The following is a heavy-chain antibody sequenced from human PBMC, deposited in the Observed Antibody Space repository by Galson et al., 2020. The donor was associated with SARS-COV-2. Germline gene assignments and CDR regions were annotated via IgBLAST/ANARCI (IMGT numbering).Heavy chain of an antibody. V-gene: IGHV1-18*01. J-gene: IGHJ4*02. CDR3: ARDLYDSSGYQMGY. Sequence: ASVKVSCKASGYIFNTYGISWVRQAPGQGLEWMGWISGYNGDTILAQKLQGRVTMTTDTSTSTVYMELRSLISDDTAVYYCARDLYDSSGYQMGYWGQGTLVTVSS. D-gene: IGHD3-22*01. CDR1: GYIFNTYG. CDR2: ISGYNGDT.